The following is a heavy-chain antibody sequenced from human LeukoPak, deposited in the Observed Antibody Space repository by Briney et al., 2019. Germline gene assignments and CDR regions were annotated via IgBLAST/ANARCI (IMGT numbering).Heavy chain of an antibody. J-gene: IGHJ4*02. V-gene: IGHV3-7*01. CDR2: IKQDGSEK. Sequence: GGSLRLSCAASGFTFSSYWMSWVRQAPGRGLEWVANIKQDGSEKYYVDSVKGRFTISRDNAKSSLFLQMNSLRAEDTAVYYCAREGYCSGGSCYSDKSGYWGQGTLVTVSS. CDR3: AREGYCSGGSCYSDKSGY. CDR1: GFTFSSYW. D-gene: IGHD2-15*01.